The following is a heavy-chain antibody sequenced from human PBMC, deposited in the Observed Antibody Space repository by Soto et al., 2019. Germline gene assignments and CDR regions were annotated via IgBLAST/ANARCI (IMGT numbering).Heavy chain of an antibody. J-gene: IGHJ4*02. V-gene: IGHV3-33*03. CDR3: GGEYSSGWYGY. CDR1: GFTFSSYA. D-gene: IGHD6-19*01. Sequence: QVQLVESGGGVVQPGRSLRLSCAASGFTFSSYAMHWVRQTPGKGLEWVAMIWYDGSNKYYVDSVKGRFTVSRDNSKNTLYLQMNSLRAEDTAVYYCGGEYSSGWYGYWGQGTLVTVSS. CDR2: IWYDGSNK.